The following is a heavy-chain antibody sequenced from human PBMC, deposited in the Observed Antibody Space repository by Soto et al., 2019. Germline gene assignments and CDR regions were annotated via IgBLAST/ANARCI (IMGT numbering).Heavy chain of an antibody. J-gene: IGHJ6*03. Sequence: PSHILPLTCAISVDSVSINMAAWNWIIQSPSRGLEWLGRTYYRSKCDNCYAVTVKIRITINPDTSKNQFSLQLNSVTPEDTAVYYWARAVVAATPSYCYYY. CDR1: VDSVSINMAA. CDR2: TYYRSKCDN. D-gene: IGHD2-15*01. V-gene: IGHV6-1*01. CDR3: ARAVVAATPSYCYYY.